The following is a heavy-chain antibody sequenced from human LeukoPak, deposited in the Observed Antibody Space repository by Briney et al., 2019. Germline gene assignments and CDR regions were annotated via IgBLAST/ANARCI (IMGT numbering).Heavy chain of an antibody. V-gene: IGHV3-21*01. CDR2: ISSSSSFI. CDR1: GFTFSSYS. Sequence: PGGSLRLSCAASGFTFSSYSMNWVRQAPGKGLEWVSSISSSSSFIYYADSVKGRFTISRDNAKNSLYLQMNSLRAEDTAVYYCARGGRSGYRYFDYWGQGTLVTVSS. CDR3: ARGGRSGYRYFDY. J-gene: IGHJ4*02. D-gene: IGHD5-18*01.